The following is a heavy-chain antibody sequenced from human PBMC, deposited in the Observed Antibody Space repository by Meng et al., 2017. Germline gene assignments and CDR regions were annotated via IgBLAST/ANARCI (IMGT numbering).Heavy chain of an antibody. D-gene: IGHD2-2*01. Sequence: ASVKVSCKASGYTFTSYDINWVRQATGQGLEWMGWINPNSGGTNYAQKFQGRVTMTRDTSISTAYMELSRLRSDDTAVYYCAREGDIVVVPAAKAYDYWGQGTLVTVSS. CDR3: AREGDIVVVPAAKAYDY. CDR2: INPNSGGT. V-gene: IGHV1-2*02. J-gene: IGHJ4*02. CDR1: GYTFTSYD.